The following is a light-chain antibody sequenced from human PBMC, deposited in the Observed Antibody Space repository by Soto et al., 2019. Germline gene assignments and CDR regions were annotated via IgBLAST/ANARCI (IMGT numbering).Light chain of an antibody. CDR1: QSIGNW. V-gene: IGKV1-5*03. CDR2: KAS. CDR3: QQYDDYPRT. J-gene: IGKJ1*01. Sequence: DIQMTQSPSTLSASVGDRVTITCRASQSIGNWLAWYQQKLGKAPKLLIYKASNLETGVPSRFSGSGSGTEFTLTISCLQPDDFALYYCQQYDDYPRTFGQGTKVEIK.